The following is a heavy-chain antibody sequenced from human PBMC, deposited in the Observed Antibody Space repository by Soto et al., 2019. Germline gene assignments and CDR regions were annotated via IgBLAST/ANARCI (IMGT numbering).Heavy chain of an antibody. Sequence: SETLSLTCTVSGGSISSYYWSWIRQPPGKGLEWIGYIYYSGSTNYNPSLKSRVTISVDTSKNQFSLKLSSVTAADTAVYYCARVDYYGSGSYQRDYYYYMDVWGKGTTVTVSS. CDR1: GGSISSYY. J-gene: IGHJ6*03. CDR3: ARVDYYGSGSYQRDYYYYMDV. V-gene: IGHV4-59*01. CDR2: IYYSGST. D-gene: IGHD3-10*01.